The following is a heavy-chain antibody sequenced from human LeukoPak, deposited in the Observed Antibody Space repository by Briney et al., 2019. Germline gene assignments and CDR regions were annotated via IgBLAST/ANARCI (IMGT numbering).Heavy chain of an antibody. D-gene: IGHD3-22*01. CDR2: IWYDGSNK. J-gene: IGHJ6*02. CDR3: ARDLTMIVVVTLQHSYGMDV. Sequence: PGGSLRLSCAASGFTFSSYWMSWVRQAPGKGLEWVAVIWYDGSNKYYADSVKGRFTISRDNSKNTLYLQMNSLRAEDTAVYYCARDLTMIVVVTLQHSYGMDVWGQGTTVTVSS. V-gene: IGHV3-33*08. CDR1: GFTFSSYW.